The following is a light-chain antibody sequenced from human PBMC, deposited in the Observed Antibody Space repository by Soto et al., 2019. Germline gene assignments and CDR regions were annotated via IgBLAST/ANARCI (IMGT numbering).Light chain of an antibody. CDR1: QSISYY. Sequence: IQITQSPSSLSASVGDRVTITCWASQSISYYLNWYQQKPGRAPRLLIYTTSSLQSGVPSKFSGSASGTDFTLTISSLQPEDFATYYCQQSYTTPWTFGQGTKVDIK. CDR3: QQSYTTPWT. V-gene: IGKV1-39*01. CDR2: TTS. J-gene: IGKJ1*01.